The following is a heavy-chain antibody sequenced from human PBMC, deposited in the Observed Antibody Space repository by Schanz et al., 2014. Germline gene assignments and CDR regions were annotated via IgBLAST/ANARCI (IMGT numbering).Heavy chain of an antibody. Sequence: EVQLVESGGGLVQPGGSLRLSCEASGFTFSNYNMNWVRQAPGKGLEWVSYISRSSSTIYYTDSVKGRFTISRDNAKNSVFLQMNGLRDEDTAVYYCARDDGGGYNQIDYWGQGALVTVSS. V-gene: IGHV3-48*02. CDR3: ARDDGGGYNQIDY. D-gene: IGHD5-12*01. J-gene: IGHJ4*02. CDR1: GFTFSNYN. CDR2: ISRSSSTI.